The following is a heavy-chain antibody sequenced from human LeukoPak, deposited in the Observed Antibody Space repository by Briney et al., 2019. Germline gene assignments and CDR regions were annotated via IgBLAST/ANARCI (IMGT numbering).Heavy chain of an antibody. CDR1: GGSISSSSYY. CDR3: ARDTALWTFDI. J-gene: IGHJ3*02. CDR2: IYTSGSTINNPSLKNT. D-gene: IGHD2-21*02. V-gene: IGHV4-61*02. Sequence: SETLSLTCTVSGGSISSSSYYWGWIRQPAGKGLEWIGRIYTSGSTINNPSLKNTNYNPSLKSRLTMSVDRSKNQFSLKMTSVTAADTAMYYCARDTALWTFDIWGQGTMVTVSS.